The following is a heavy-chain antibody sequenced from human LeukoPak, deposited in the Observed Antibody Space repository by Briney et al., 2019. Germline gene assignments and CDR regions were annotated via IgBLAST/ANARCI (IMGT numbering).Heavy chain of an antibody. CDR1: GGSISSGGYY. J-gene: IGHJ4*02. V-gene: IGHV4-31*03. Sequence: SETLSLTCTVSGGSISSGGYYWRWLRQHPGTGLEWIGSIFYSGSTYYNPSLKSRVTISVDTSKNQFSLKLSSVTAADTAVYYCARAVIWVYFDYWGQGTLVTVSS. CDR3: ARAVIWVYFDY. CDR2: IFYSGST. D-gene: IGHD3-22*01.